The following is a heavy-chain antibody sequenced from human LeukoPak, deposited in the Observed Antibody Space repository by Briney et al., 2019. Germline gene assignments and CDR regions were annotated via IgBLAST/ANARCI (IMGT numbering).Heavy chain of an antibody. CDR1: GGSISSYY. D-gene: IGHD4-17*01. CDR3: ARVPGDYGLDY. CDR2: IYYSGST. V-gene: IGHV4-59*01. Sequence: SETLSLTCTVFGGSISSYYWSWIRQPPGKGLEWIGYIYYSGSTNYNPSLKSRVTISVDTSKNQFSLKLSSVTAADTAVYYCARVPGDYGLDYWGQGTLVTVSS. J-gene: IGHJ4*02.